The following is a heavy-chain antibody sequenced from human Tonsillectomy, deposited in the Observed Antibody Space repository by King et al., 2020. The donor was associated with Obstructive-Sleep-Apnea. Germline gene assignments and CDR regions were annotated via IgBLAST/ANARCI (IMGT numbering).Heavy chain of an antibody. CDR1: GGSISSYY. D-gene: IGHD3-16*02. CDR2: ISYSGST. Sequence: QLQLQESGPGLVKPSETLSLTCTVSGGSISSYYWSWIRQPPGKGLEWIGYISYSGSTTYNPSLKSRVTISVDTSKNQFSLKLSSVTAADTAVYYCARSPFTFGGVIVKGYFDYWGQGTLVTVSS. J-gene: IGHJ4*02. V-gene: IGHV4-59*01. CDR3: ARSPFTFGGVIVKGYFDY.